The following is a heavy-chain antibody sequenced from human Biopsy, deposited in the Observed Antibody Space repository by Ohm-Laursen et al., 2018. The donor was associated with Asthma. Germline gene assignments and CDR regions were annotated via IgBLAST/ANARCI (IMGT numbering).Heavy chain of an antibody. V-gene: IGHV3-74*01. D-gene: IGHD2-2*01. Sequence: SLRLSRTASGLTFSDYWMHWVRQAPGKGLEWVSRVNGDGRSTSYADSVKGRFTISRDNAKNTLYLQMNSLRVEDTAVYYCARDGVVPDAMYYHYYYGLDVWGQGTTVTVSS. CDR1: GLTFSDYW. J-gene: IGHJ6*02. CDR3: ARDGVVPDAMYYHYYYGLDV. CDR2: VNGDGRST.